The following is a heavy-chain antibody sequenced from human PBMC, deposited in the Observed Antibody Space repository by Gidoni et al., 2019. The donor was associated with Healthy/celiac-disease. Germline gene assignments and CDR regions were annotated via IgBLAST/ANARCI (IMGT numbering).Heavy chain of an antibody. CDR1: GGSISSGGYY. D-gene: IGHD4-17*01. CDR2: IYYSGST. CDR3: AREQLRGPSFDY. J-gene: IGHJ4*02. V-gene: IGHV4-31*03. Sequence: QVQLQASGPGLVKPSQTLSLTCTVSGGSISSGGYYWSWIRQHPGKGLEWIGYIYYSGSTYYNPSLKSRVTISVDTSKNQFSLKLSSVTAADTAVYYCAREQLRGPSFDYWGQGTLVTVSS.